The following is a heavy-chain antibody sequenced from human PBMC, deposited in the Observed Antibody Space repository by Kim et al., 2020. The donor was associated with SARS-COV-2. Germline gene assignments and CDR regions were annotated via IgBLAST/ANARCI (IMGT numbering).Heavy chain of an antibody. CDR1: GGSISSYY. V-gene: IGHV4-59*01. Sequence: SETLSLTCTVSGGSISSYYWSWIRQPPGKGLEWIGYIYYSGSTNYNPSLKSRVTISVDTSKNQFSLKLSSVTAADTAVYYCARAPGYSSSWYSVGGRYWPPALDYWGQGPLVTVSS. CDR3: ARAPGYSSSWYSVGGRYWPPALDY. D-gene: IGHD6-13*01. CDR2: IYYSGST. J-gene: IGHJ4*02.